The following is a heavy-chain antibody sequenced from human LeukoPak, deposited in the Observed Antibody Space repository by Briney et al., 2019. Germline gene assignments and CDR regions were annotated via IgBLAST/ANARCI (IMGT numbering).Heavy chain of an antibody. J-gene: IGHJ6*02. D-gene: IGHD3-3*01. Sequence: GRSLRLSCAASGFTFSSYGMHWVRQAPGKGLEWVAVISYDGSNKYYADSMKGRFTISRDNSKNTLYLQMNSLRAEDTAVYYCAKELSITIFGVVIPYYYYGMDVWGQGTTVTVSS. CDR1: GFTFSSYG. CDR3: AKELSITIFGVVIPYYYYGMDV. V-gene: IGHV3-30*18. CDR2: ISYDGSNK.